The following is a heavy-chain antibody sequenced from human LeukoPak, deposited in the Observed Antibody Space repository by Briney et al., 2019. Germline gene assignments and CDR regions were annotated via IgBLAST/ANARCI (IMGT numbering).Heavy chain of an antibody. J-gene: IGHJ4*02. CDR2: IYYSGST. CDR3: ARESSSGWGRVDY. CDR1: GGSVSSGSYY. V-gene: IGHV4-61*01. D-gene: IGHD6-19*01. Sequence: SETLSLTCTVSGGSVSSGSYYWSWIRQPPGKGLEWIGYIYYSGSTNYNPSLKSRVTISVDTSKNQFSLKLSSVTAADTAVYYCARESSSGWGRVDYWGQGTLVTVSS.